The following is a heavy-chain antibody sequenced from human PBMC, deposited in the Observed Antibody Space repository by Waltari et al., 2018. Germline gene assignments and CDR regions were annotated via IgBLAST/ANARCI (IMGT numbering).Heavy chain of an antibody. D-gene: IGHD4-17*01. CDR2: INPGGGNT. V-gene: IGHV1-46*01. J-gene: IGHJ1*01. Sequence: QVQLVQSGAEMKKPGASVKVSCKASGYTFTTYSMHWVRRAPGQGLEWMGIINPGGGNTSHAKKFQGRVTMTRDTYMSRVYMELSGLRSDDTGVYYCASGGATVVALVDTQPWGQGTVVTVSS. CDR1: GYTFTTYS. CDR3: ASGGATVVALVDTQP.